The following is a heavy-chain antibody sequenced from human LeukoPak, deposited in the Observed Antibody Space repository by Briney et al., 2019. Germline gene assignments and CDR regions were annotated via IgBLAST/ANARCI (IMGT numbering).Heavy chain of an antibody. V-gene: IGHV4-30-2*01. CDR3: ARDYSDQRGRYFDL. CDR2: IYHSGST. CDR1: GGSISSGGYS. D-gene: IGHD4-17*01. Sequence: SETLSLTCAVSGGSISSGGYSWSWIRQPPGKGLEWIGYIYHSGSTYYNPSLKSRVTISVDRSENQFSLKLSSVTAADTAVYYCARDYSDQRGRYFDLWGRGTLVTVSS. J-gene: IGHJ2*01.